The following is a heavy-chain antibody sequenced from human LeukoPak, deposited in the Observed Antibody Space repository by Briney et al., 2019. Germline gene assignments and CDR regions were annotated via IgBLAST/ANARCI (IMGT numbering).Heavy chain of an antibody. CDR3: ARDTDSSGSSYYYYMDV. J-gene: IGHJ6*03. Sequence: SETLSLTCTVSGGSISSSSYYWGWIRQPPGKGLEWIGSIYYSGSTYYNPSLKSRVTISVVTSKNQFSLRLSSVTDADTAVYYCARDTDSSGSSYYYYMDVWGKGTTVTVSS. CDR2: IYYSGST. D-gene: IGHD3-22*01. CDR1: GGSISSSSYY. V-gene: IGHV4-39*07.